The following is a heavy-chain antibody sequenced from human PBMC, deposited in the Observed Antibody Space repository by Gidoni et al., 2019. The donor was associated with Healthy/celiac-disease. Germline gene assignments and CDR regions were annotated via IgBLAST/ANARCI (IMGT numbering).Heavy chain of an antibody. CDR3: ARVNGKGSGYYGY. CDR1: GGSVSSGSYY. D-gene: IGHD3-3*01. V-gene: IGHV4-61*01. Sequence: QVQLQESGPGLVKPSETLSLTCTVPGGSVSSGSYYWSWIRQPPGKGLEWIGYIYYSGSTNYHPSLKSRVTISVDTSKNQFSLKLSSVTAADTAVYYCARVNGKGSGYYGYWGQGTLVTVSS. CDR2: IYYSGST. J-gene: IGHJ4*02.